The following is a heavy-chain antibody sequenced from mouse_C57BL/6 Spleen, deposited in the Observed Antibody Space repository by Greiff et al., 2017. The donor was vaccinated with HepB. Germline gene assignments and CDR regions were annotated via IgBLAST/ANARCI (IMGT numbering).Heavy chain of an antibody. CDR2: IDPSDSET. J-gene: IGHJ1*03. CDR3: ARRYYCSNYDWYFDV. V-gene: IGHV1-52*01. Sequence: QVQLQQPGAELVRPGSSVKLSCKASGYTFTSYWMHWVKQRPIQGLEWIGNIDPSDSETHYNQKFKDKATLTVDKSSSTAYMQLSSLTSEDSAVYYCARRYYCSNYDWYFDVWGTGTTVTVSS. D-gene: IGHD2-5*01. CDR1: GYTFTSYW.